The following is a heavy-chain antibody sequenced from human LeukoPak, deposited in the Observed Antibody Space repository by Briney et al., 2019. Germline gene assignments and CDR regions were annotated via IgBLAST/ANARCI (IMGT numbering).Heavy chain of an antibody. CDR2: IWYGGSNK. D-gene: IGHD5-18*01. J-gene: IGHJ4*02. CDR1: GFTVSNNY. CDR3: ARDSEYSYFDH. V-gene: IGHV3-33*08. Sequence: GGSLRLSCAASGFTVSNNYMSWVRQAPGKGLEWVAIIWYGGSNKYYADSVKGRFTISRDNSKNTLYLQMNSLRAEDTAVYYCARDSEYSYFDHWGQGTLVTVSS.